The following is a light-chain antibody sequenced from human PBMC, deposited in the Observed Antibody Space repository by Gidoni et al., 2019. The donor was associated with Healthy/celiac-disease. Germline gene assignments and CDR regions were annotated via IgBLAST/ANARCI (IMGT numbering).Light chain of an antibody. Sequence: DIVMTQSPDSLAVSLGERATINCKSSQSVLYSSNNKTNLAWYQQKPGQPPKLLIYWASTRESGVPDRFSGSGSGTDFTLTISSLQAEDVAVYYCQQYYSTPGNRGTFGQGTKLEIK. J-gene: IGKJ2*02. V-gene: IGKV4-1*01. CDR1: QSVLYSSNNKTN. CDR3: QQYYSTPGNRGT. CDR2: WAS.